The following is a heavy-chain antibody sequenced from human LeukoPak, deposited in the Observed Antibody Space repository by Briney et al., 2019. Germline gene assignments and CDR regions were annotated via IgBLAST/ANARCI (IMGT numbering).Heavy chain of an antibody. CDR1: GFTFSSYS. Sequence: PGGSLRLSCAASGFTFSSYSMNWVRQAPGKGLEWVSSISSSGSTIYYADSVKGRFTISRDNAKNSLYLQMNSLRAEDTVVYYCARDRGSHYYYYYYMDVWGKGTTVTVSS. CDR3: ARDRGSHYYYYYYMDV. CDR2: ISSSGSTI. V-gene: IGHV3-48*04. J-gene: IGHJ6*03. D-gene: IGHD3-10*01.